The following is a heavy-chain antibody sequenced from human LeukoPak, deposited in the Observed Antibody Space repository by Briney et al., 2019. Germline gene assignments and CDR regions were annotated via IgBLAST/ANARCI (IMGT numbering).Heavy chain of an antibody. V-gene: IGHV4-59*01. CDR1: GGSISSYY. D-gene: IGHD3-10*01. J-gene: IGHJ6*03. Sequence: SETLSLTCTVSGGSISSYYWSWLRQPPGRGLEWVGYIYYSGSTNYNPSLKSRVTISVDTSKKQFSLKLSSVTAADTAVYYCARVSRDVEGYYYYMDVWGKGTTVTVSS. CDR2: IYYSGST. CDR3: ARVSRDVEGYYYYMDV.